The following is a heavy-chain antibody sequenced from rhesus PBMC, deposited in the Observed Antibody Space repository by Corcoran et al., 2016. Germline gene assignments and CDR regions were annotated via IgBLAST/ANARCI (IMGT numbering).Heavy chain of an antibody. CDR2: IHGDSGST. V-gene: IGHV4-80*01. CDR3: AREGAGGQGANSLDV. CDR1: GGSFGSYW. J-gene: IGHJ5-2*02. Sequence: QVQLQESGPGLVKPSETLSLTRAVSGGSFGSYWGSCIGTPPGKGLEWIGEIHGDSGSTKYNPSLKSRVTISKDASNNQLSLKLNSVTVADTAVYYCAREGAGGQGANSLDVWGRGVLVPVSS. D-gene: IGHD6S26*01.